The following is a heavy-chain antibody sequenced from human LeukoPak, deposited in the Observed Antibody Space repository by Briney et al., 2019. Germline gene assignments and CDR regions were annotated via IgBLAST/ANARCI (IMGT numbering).Heavy chain of an antibody. CDR3: AKGCSALPYSGVFY. CDR2: ISGSGGST. J-gene: IGHJ4*02. Sequence: GGSLRLSCAASGFTFSSYAMSWVRQAPGKGLEWVSAISGSGGSTYYADSVKGRFTISRDNSKNTLYLQMNSLRAEDTAVYYCAKGCSALPYSGVFYWGQGTLVTVSS. V-gene: IGHV3-23*01. D-gene: IGHD2-21*01. CDR1: GFTFSSYA.